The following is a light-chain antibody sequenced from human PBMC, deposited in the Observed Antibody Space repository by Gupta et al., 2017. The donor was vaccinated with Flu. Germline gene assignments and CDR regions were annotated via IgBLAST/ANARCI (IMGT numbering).Light chain of an antibody. Sequence: QSITISCTGAIVDIGLFYYLPWHQQPPGHPPNLIYDVTNRPSGVSDRFSGSTSANTASLTISGLRAEDESYYYCRSYRSSTSLFGGGTRVTVL. CDR1: IVDIGLFYY. J-gene: IGLJ2*01. V-gene: IGLV2-14*03. CDR2: DVT. CDR3: RSYRSSTSL.